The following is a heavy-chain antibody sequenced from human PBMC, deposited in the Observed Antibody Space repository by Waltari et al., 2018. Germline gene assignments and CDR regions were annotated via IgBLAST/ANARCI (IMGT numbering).Heavy chain of an antibody. J-gene: IGHJ6*03. D-gene: IGHD6-6*01. Sequence: EVQLVESGGVVVQPGGSLRLSCAASGFTFDDYAMHWVRQAPGKGLEWVSLISWDGGSTYYADSVKGRFTISRDNSKNSLYLQMNSLRAEDTALYYCAKDLSSSREGYYYYYMDVWGKGTTVTVSS. CDR1: GFTFDDYA. V-gene: IGHV3-43D*03. CDR2: ISWDGGST. CDR3: AKDLSSSREGYYYYYMDV.